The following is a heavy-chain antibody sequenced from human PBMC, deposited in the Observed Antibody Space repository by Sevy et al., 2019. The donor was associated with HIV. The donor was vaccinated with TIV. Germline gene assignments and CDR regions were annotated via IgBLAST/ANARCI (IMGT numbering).Heavy chain of an antibody. V-gene: IGHV3-23*01. J-gene: IGHJ4*02. CDR1: GFTFSKYS. Sequence: GGSLRLSCAASGFTFSKYSMSWVRQPPGKGLEWVSTLSFGSGEINYADSVKGRFTISRDNSKSSLYLQMNTLRPEDTHVYKYAREGSTKPPDYWGQGTLVTVSS. CDR3: AREGSTKPPDY. D-gene: IGHD2-8*01. CDR2: LSFGSGEI.